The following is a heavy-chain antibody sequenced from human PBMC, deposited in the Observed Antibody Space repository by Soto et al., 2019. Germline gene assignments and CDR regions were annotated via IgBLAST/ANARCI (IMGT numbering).Heavy chain of an antibody. V-gene: IGHV4-34*01. J-gene: IGHJ4*02. D-gene: IGHD1-20*01. CDR1: GGSFSGYY. CDR3: ARARITGRLGDY. CDR2: INHSGST. Sequence: QVQLQQWGAGLLKPSETLSLTCAVYGGSFSGYYWSWIRQPPGKGLEWIGEINHSGSTNYNPSLKSRVTISVDTSKNQFSLKLSSVTAADTAVYYCARARITGRLGDYWGQGTLVTVSS.